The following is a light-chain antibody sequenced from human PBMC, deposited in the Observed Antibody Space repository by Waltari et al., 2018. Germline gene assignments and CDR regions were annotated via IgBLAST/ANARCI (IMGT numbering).Light chain of an antibody. CDR3: SSHTSNSVVV. J-gene: IGLJ2*01. V-gene: IGLV2-14*03. Sequence: QSALTQPASVSGSPGQSITISCTGTSSDFGCYNYVSWYQQHPGKAPKVMIYDVSNRHSGVSNRFSGSKSGNTASMTISGLQAEDEAEYYCSSHTSNSVVVFGGGTTLTVL. CDR2: DVS. CDR1: SSDFGCYNY.